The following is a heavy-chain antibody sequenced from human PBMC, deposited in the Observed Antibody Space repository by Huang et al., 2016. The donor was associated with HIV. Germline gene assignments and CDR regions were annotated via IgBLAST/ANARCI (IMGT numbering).Heavy chain of an antibody. V-gene: IGHV5-51*03. CDR2: ICPDDSDT. CDR1: GFKFTSYW. J-gene: IGHJ6*04. Sequence: EVQLVQSGAEVKKPGESLKISCQISGFKFTSYWIAWVRQRTGQGLEWVGTICPDDSDTSYSPSFQGHVTISADKSISTAFRQWSSLRASDTALYFCASRRTTPESYYLDVWGNGTTVIVSS. D-gene: IGHD2-15*01. CDR3: ASRRTTPESYYLDV.